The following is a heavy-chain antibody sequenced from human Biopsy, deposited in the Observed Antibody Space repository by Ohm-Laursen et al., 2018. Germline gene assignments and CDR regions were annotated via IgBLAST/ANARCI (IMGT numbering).Heavy chain of an antibody. CDR2: IYYTGST. D-gene: IGHD1-26*01. V-gene: IGHV4-61*03. Sequence: SETLSLTCTVSAASVSGGTFYWSWIRPPPGKGLEWIGYIYYTGSTNYNPSLKSRVTISVDTSMNHLSLRLTSVTAADTAVYYCARHAPSYSGSYWRYFDLWGRGTLVTVSS. CDR3: ARHAPSYSGSYWRYFDL. J-gene: IGHJ2*01. CDR1: AASVSGGTFY.